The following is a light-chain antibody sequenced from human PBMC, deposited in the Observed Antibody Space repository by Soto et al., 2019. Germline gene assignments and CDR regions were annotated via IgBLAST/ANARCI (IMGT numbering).Light chain of an antibody. CDR3: AAWDDSLNGVV. Sequence: QAVVTQPPSVSEAPRQRVTISCSGSSYNIGNNAVNWYQQLPGKAPKLLIYYDDLLPSGVSDRFSGSKSGTSASLAISGLQSEDEADYYCAAWDDSLNGVVFGGGTKLTVL. CDR2: YDD. V-gene: IGLV1-36*01. J-gene: IGLJ2*01. CDR1: SYNIGNNA.